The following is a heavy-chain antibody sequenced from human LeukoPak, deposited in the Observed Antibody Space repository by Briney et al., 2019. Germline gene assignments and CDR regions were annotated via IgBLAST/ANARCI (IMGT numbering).Heavy chain of an antibody. CDR3: ARGVGSSWYRATWDFDY. CDR2: IYYSGST. CDR1: GGSISSSSYY. J-gene: IGHJ4*02. D-gene: IGHD6-13*01. V-gene: IGHV4-39*01. Sequence: NPSETLSLTCTVSGGSISSSSYYWGWIRQPPGKGLEWIGSIYYSGSTYYNPSLKSRVTISVDTSKNQFSLKLSSVTAADTAVYYCARGVGSSWYRATWDFDYWGQGTLVTVSS.